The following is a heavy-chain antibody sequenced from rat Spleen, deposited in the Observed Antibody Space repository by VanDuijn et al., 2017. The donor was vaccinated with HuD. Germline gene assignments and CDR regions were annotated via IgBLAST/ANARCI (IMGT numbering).Heavy chain of an antibody. D-gene: IGHD4-2*01. CDR2: MWSGGKT. CDR3: ARYWTYYFDY. CDR1: GFSLTSNS. J-gene: IGHJ2*01. V-gene: IGHV2-1*01. Sequence: QVQLKESGPGLVQPSQTLSLTCTVSGFSLTSNSVHWIRQPPGKGLEWMGIMWSGGKTTYNSALESRLSISRDTSKSQVFLKMNSLQTEDTATYYCARYWTYYFDYWGQGVMVTVSS.